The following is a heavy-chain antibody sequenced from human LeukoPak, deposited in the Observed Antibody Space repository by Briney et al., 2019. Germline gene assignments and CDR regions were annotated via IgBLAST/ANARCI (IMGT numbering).Heavy chain of an antibody. CDR1: GYSFTGYY. D-gene: IGHD1-26*01. Sequence: ASVKVSCKASGYSFTGYYMHWVRQAPGQGLEWMGWINPNSGGTNYAQKFQGRVTMTRDTSISTAYMELSRLRSDDTAVYYCARVPALVGGLDYWGQGTLVTGSS. CDR3: ARVPALVGGLDY. V-gene: IGHV1-2*02. CDR2: INPNSGGT. J-gene: IGHJ4*01.